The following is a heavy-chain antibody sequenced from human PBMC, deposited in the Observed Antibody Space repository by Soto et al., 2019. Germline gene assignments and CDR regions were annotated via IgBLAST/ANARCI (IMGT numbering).Heavy chain of an antibody. J-gene: IGHJ4*02. D-gene: IGHD2-21*01. CDR3: AGHDCGGDCYSPYYFDY. V-gene: IGHV4-34*01. CDR1: GGSFSGYY. CDR2: INHRGST. Sequence: QVQLQQWGAGLLKPSETLSLTCAVYGGSFSGYYWSWIRQPPGKGLEWIGEINHRGSTNYNPSLKSRVTISVDTSKTQFSQKLSSVTAADTAVYYCAGHDCGGDCYSPYYFDYWGQGTLVTVSS.